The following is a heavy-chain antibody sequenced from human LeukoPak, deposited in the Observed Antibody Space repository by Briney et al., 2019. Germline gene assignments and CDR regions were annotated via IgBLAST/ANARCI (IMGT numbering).Heavy chain of an antibody. CDR1: GGSISSYY. D-gene: IGHD6-13*01. J-gene: IGHJ4*02. CDR3: ARHGVAAAGTDYFDY. CDR2: IYYSGST. V-gene: IGHV4-59*08. Sequence: PSETLSLTCTVSGGSISSYYWSSIRQPPGKGLAWIGYIYYSGSTNYNPSLKSQVTISVDTSKNQFSLKLSSVTAADTPVYYCARHGVAAAGTDYFDYWGQGTLVTVSS.